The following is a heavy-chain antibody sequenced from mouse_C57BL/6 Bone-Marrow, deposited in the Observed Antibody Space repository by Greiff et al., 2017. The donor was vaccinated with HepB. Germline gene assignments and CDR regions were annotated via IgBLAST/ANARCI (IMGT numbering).Heavy chain of an antibody. D-gene: IGHD1-1*01. J-gene: IGHJ3*01. CDR3: ARRRLRGFAY. V-gene: IGHV1-82*01. CDR1: GYAFSSSW. Sequence: QVQLKQSGPELVKPGASVKISCKASGYAFSSSWMNWVKQRPGKGLEWIGRIYPGDGDTNYNGKFKGKATLTADKSSSTAYMQLSSLTSEDSAVYFCARRRLRGFAYWGQGTLVTVSA. CDR2: IYPGDGDT.